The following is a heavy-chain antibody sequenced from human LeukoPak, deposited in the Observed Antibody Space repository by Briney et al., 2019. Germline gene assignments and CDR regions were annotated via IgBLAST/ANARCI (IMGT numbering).Heavy chain of an antibody. Sequence: PSETLSLTCTVSGGSISSYYWSWIRQPPGKGLEWIGYIYYSGSTNYNPSLKSRVTISVDTSKNQFSLKLSSVTAADTAVYYCARLLWFGELSVNWFDPWGQGTLVTVSS. D-gene: IGHD3-10*01. CDR3: ARLLWFGELSVNWFDP. V-gene: IGHV4-59*08. CDR1: GGSISSYY. J-gene: IGHJ5*02. CDR2: IYYSGST.